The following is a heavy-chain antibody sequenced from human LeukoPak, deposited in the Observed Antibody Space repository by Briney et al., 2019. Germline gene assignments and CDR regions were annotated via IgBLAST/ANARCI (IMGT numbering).Heavy chain of an antibody. CDR1: GGSFSGYY. V-gene: IGHV4-34*01. Sequence: SETLSLTCAVYGGSFSGYYWSWIRQPPGKGREGIGEINHSGSTNYNPSLKSRVTISVDTSKNQFSLKLSSVTAADTAVYYCARGAVAGTDIGDYWGQGTLVTVSS. CDR3: ARGAVAGTDIGDY. D-gene: IGHD6-19*01. CDR2: INHSGST. J-gene: IGHJ4*02.